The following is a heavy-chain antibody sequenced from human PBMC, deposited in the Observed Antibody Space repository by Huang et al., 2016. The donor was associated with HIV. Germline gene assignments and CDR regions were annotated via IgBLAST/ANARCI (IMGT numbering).Heavy chain of an antibody. V-gene: IGHV1-8*01. J-gene: IGHJ4*02. CDR1: GYTFSNYD. CDR3: ATLPPVNYGRSGGRVRDY. D-gene: IGHD2-15*01. CDR2: MNPNSGNT. Sequence: QVQLVQSGAEVKKPGASVKVSCKASGYTFSNYDINWVRQAPGQGLEWMGWMNPNSGNTGYARKFQGRGKMTRSTSISTAYMELSRLRFEDTAVYYCATLPPVNYGRSGGRVRDYWGQGSLVTVSS.